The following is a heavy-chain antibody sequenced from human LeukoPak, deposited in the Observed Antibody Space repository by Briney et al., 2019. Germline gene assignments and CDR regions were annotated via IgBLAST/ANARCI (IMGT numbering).Heavy chain of an antibody. CDR2: IRYDGSEK. J-gene: IGHJ4*02. Sequence: PGGSLRLSCAASGFIFDSYGMHWVRQVPGRGLEWVAFIRYDGSEKYYADSVKGRLTISRDNSKNTLYLQMNTLRAEDTAVYYCAKERYDFWSGPQVGYFDSWGQGTLVTVSS. CDR1: GFIFDSYG. CDR3: AKERYDFWSGPQVGYFDS. D-gene: IGHD3-3*01. V-gene: IGHV3-30*02.